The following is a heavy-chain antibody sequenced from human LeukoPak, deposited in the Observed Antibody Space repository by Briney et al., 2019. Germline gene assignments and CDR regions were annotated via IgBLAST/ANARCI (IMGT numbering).Heavy chain of an antibody. CDR1: GYSISSGYY. CDR2: IYHSGST. Sequence: PSETLSLTCTVSGYSISSGYYWGWIRQPPGKGLEWIGSIYHSGSTYYNPSLKSRVTISVDTSKNQFSLKVSSVTAADTAVYYCARGRFGELYYFDYWGQGTLVTVSS. J-gene: IGHJ4*02. CDR3: ARGRFGELYYFDY. V-gene: IGHV4-38-2*02. D-gene: IGHD3-10*01.